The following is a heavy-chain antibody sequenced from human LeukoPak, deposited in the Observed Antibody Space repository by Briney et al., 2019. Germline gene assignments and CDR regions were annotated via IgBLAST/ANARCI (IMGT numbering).Heavy chain of an antibody. CDR3: ALAHRGSYYFDY. D-gene: IGHD3-16*01. Sequence: GGSLRLSCAASGFTFSSYAMSWVRQAPGKGLEWVSAISGSGGSTYYADSVKGRFTISRDNAKNTLYLQMNSLRAEDTAVYYCALAHRGSYYFDYWGQGTLVTVSS. J-gene: IGHJ4*02. CDR2: ISGSGGST. CDR1: GFTFSSYA. V-gene: IGHV3-23*01.